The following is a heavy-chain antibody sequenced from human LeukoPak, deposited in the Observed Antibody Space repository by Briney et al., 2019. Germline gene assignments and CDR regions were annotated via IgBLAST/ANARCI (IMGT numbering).Heavy chain of an antibody. V-gene: IGHV4-61*01. Sequence: PSETLSLTCTVSGGSVSSGSYYWSWLRQPPGKGLEWIVYIYYSGSTNSNPSLKSPITVSVYTSKNPFSLKLSSVTAPATAVYYCAVHEKLRQFAYWGQGSLVTVSS. D-gene: IGHD3-16*01. CDR2: IYYSGST. CDR1: GGSVSSGSYY. J-gene: IGHJ4*02. CDR3: AVHEKLRQFAY.